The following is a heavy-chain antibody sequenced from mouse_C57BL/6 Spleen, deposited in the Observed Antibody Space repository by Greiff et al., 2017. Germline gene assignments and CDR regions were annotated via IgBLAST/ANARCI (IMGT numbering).Heavy chain of an antibody. CDR2: IWSGGST. V-gene: IGHV2-2*01. CDR1: GFSLTSYG. Sequence: QVQLQQSGPGLVQPSQSLSITCTVSGFSLTSYGVHWVRQSPGKGLEWLGVIWSGGSTDYNAAFISRLGISKDNSKCQVFFKMNSLQADDTAIYYCAREDSLGFDVWGTGTTVTVSS. CDR3: AREDSLGFDV. J-gene: IGHJ1*03. D-gene: IGHD4-1*01.